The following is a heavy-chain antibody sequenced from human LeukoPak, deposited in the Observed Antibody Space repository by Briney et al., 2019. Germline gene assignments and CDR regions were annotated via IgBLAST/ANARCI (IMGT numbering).Heavy chain of an antibody. V-gene: IGHV3-53*04. CDR2: IYSGGST. CDR3: ARVDWATNYFDY. Sequence: EWVSVIYSGGSTYYADSVKGRFTISRHNSKNTLYLQMNSLRAEDTAVYYCARVDWATNYFDYWGQGTLVTVSS. D-gene: IGHD2-2*03. J-gene: IGHJ4*02.